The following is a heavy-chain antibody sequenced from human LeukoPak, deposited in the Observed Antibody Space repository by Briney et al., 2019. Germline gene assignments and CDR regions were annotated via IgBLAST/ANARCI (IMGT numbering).Heavy chain of an antibody. V-gene: IGHV1-18*01. Sequence: ASVKVSCKASGYTFTSYGISWVRQAPGQGLEWMGWISAYNGNTNYAQKLQGRVTMTTDTSTSTAYMELRSLRSDDTAVYYCARECYYDSSGSSYYYYYMDVWGKGTTVTVSS. J-gene: IGHJ6*03. CDR2: ISAYNGNT. D-gene: IGHD3-22*01. CDR1: GYTFTSYG. CDR3: ARECYYDSSGSSYYYYYMDV.